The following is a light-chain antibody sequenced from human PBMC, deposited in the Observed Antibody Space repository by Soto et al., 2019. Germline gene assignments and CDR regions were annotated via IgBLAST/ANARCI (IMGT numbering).Light chain of an antibody. CDR2: GAS. CDR1: QGIGEY. J-gene: IGKJ1*01. Sequence: DIQMTQSPSSLSASIGDRVTITCRASQGIGEYLTWYQQKPGNAPNLLIYGASILQTGVPSRFSGSGSGTHFTLSISRLQPEDVATYYCQSYNSIPRTFGQGTRVEIK. CDR3: QSYNSIPRT. V-gene: IGKV1-27*01.